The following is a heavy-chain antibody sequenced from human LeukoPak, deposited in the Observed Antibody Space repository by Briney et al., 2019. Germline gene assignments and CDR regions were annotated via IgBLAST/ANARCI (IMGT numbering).Heavy chain of an antibody. J-gene: IGHJ4*02. CDR2: IKSKTDGGTT. V-gene: IGHV3-15*01. CDR3: TTATSRMTTVSTEDY. D-gene: IGHD4-11*01. CDR1: GFTFNNAW. Sequence: GGSLRLSCAASGFTFNNAWMSWVRQAPGKGLEWVGHIKSKTDGGTTDYAAPVKGRFTISRDDSKNTLYLQMNSLKTKDTAVYYCTTATSRMTTVSTEDYWGQGTLVTVSS.